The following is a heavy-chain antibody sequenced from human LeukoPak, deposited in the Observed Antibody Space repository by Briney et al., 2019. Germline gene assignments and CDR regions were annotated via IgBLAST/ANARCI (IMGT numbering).Heavy chain of an antibody. J-gene: IGHJ3*02. CDR2: ISSSSSYI. D-gene: IGHD6-13*01. CDR1: GFTFSSYS. CDR3: AREPGYSSSWIDAFDI. Sequence: GGSLRLSCAASGFTFSSYSMNWVRQAPGKGLEWVSSISSSSSYIYYADSVKGRFTISRDNAKNSLYLQMNSLRAEDTAVYYCAREPGYSSSWIDAFDIWGQGTMVTVSS. V-gene: IGHV3-21*01.